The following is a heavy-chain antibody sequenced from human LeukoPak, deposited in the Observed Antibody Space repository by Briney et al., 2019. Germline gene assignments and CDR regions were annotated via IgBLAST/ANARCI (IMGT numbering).Heavy chain of an antibody. CDR3: ASCGYSGYAIDY. CDR1: GGSITGSSYY. V-gene: IGHV4-39*01. J-gene: IGHJ4*02. D-gene: IGHD5-12*01. Sequence: SETLSLTCTVSGGSITGSSYYWGWIRQPPGKGLEWIGNMFYRGRTYYNPALKSRVIISGDTSKNQFSLKLSSVTAADTAVYYCASCGYSGYAIDYWGQGALVTVSS. CDR2: MFYRGRT.